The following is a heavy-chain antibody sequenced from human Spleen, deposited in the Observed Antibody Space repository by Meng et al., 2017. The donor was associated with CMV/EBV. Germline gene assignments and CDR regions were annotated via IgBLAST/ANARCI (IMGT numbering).Heavy chain of an antibody. J-gene: IGHJ4*02. CDR2: VYYTGTT. CDR3: ARVSGTAVAGPRGDFDF. CDR1: DASLNSISYY. D-gene: IGHD6-19*01. V-gene: IGHV4-39*07. Sequence: SETLSLTCSVFDASLNSISYYWGWIRQPPGKGLEWIGSVYYTGTTYHNPSLRSRVNISLDASKKQFSLRLSSVTAADTAIYYCARVSGTAVAGPRGDFDFWGQGALVTVSS.